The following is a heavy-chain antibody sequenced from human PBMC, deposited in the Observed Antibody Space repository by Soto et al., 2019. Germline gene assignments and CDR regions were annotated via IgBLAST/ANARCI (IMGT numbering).Heavy chain of an antibody. CDR1: GGTFSSYA. Sequence: QVQLVQSGAEVKKPGSSVKASCKASGGTFSSYAISWVRQAPGQGLEWMGGIIPIFGTANYAQKFQGRVTITADKSTSTAYMELSSLRSEDTAVYYCARGPTSIVVGVAATPVGSYFDYWGQGTLVTVSS. V-gene: IGHV1-69*06. J-gene: IGHJ4*02. CDR2: IIPIFGTA. D-gene: IGHD2-15*01. CDR3: ARGPTSIVVGVAATPVGSYFDY.